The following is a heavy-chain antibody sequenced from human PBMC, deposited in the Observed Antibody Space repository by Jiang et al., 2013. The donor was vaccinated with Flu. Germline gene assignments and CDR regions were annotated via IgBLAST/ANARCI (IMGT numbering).Heavy chain of an antibody. CDR2: IYHSGTT. J-gene: IGHJ3*02. V-gene: IGHV4-38-2*02. CDR1: GYSISSGYY. D-gene: IGHD3-22*01. CDR3: ARDLSSYYFDSSALYDALDI. Sequence: LLKPSETLSLTCAISGYSISSGYYWGWIRQPPGKGLEWVGSIYHSGTTYYNPSLKSRLTMSVDTSKNEVSLKLRSVTAADTAVYYCARDLSSYYFDSSALYDALDIWGQGTMVTVSS.